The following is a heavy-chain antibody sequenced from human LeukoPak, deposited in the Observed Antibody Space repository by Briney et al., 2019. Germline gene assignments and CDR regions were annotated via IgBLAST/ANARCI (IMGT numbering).Heavy chain of an antibody. CDR3: ARVSYDYVWGSYRYGFDY. Sequence: PSETLSLTCVVYDGSFSAYYWSWIRQPPGKGLEWIGYNPSLKSRVTISVDTSKNQFSLKLSSVTAADTAVYYCARVSYDYVWGSYRYGFDYWGQGTLVTVSS. CDR1: DGSFSAYY. D-gene: IGHD3-16*02. V-gene: IGHV4-59*01. J-gene: IGHJ4*02.